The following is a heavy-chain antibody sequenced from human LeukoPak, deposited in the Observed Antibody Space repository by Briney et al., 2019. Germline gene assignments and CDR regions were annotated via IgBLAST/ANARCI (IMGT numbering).Heavy chain of an antibody. V-gene: IGHV3-21*01. D-gene: IGHD2-2*02. CDR3: AREAVAAGIPLGIDY. CDR2: ISSSSSYI. CDR1: GFTFSSYS. Sequence: GGSLRLSCAASGFTFSSYSMNWVRQAPGKGLEWVSSISSSSSYIYYADSVKGRFTISRDNAKNSLYLQTNSLRAEDTAVYYCAREAVAAGIPLGIDYWGQGTLVTVSS. J-gene: IGHJ4*02.